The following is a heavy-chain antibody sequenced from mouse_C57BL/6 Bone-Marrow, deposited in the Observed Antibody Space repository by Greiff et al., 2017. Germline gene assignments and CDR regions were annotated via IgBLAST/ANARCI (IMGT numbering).Heavy chain of an antibody. Sequence: EVQLVESGGDLVKPGGSLKLSCAASGFTFSSYGMSWVRQTPDKRLEWVATISRGGGYTYYPDSVKGRFTISRDNATNTPYLQRTSLKSEDTAMYYCARHEALAMITKAMDDWGQGTSVTVSS. V-gene: IGHV5-6*01. J-gene: IGHJ4*01. CDR3: ARHEALAMITKAMDD. D-gene: IGHD2-4*01. CDR2: ISRGGGYT. CDR1: GFTFSSYG.